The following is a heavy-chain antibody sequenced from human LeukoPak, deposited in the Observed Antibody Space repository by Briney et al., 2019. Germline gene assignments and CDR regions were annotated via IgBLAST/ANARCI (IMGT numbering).Heavy chain of an antibody. D-gene: IGHD5-12*01. CDR3: ARGTVATIGWYFDL. V-gene: IGHV3-13*05. J-gene: IGHJ2*01. CDR2: IGAGGDP. Sequence: GGSLRLSCAASGFTFSSYDMHWVRQATGKGLEWVSTIGAGGDPYYPGSVKGRFTISRENAKNSLYLQMNSLRAGDTATYYCARGTVATIGWYFDLWGRGTLVTVSS. CDR1: GFTFSSYD.